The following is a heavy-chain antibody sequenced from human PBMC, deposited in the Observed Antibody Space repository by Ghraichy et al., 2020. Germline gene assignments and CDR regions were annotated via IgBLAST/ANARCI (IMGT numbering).Heavy chain of an antibody. CDR1: GGSFTDYY. D-gene: IGHD3-22*01. V-gene: IGHV4-34*01. CDR2: VHHGGAT. J-gene: IGHJ4*02. Sequence: SETLSLTCAVYGGSFTDYYWGWIRQPPGKGLEWIGEVHHGGATNYNPSLKSRVAISVDTSKNQFSLQLNSVTAADTAVYYCARVGSGSYYLPLFDYWGQGTLVTVSS. CDR3: ARVGSGSYYLPLFDY.